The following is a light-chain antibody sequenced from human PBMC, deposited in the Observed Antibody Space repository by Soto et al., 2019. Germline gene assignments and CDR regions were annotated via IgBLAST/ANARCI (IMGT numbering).Light chain of an antibody. CDR3: QQYGSPPWA. J-gene: IGKJ1*01. CDR1: QSVGSNF. Sequence: IVLTQSPGTLSLSPGERATLSCRASQSVGSNFLAWYQQKRGQAPRILIYAASNRASGIPDRFSGSGSGSDFTLTISRLEPAAFAVYYCQQYGSPPWAFGQGTRVEI. CDR2: AAS. V-gene: IGKV3-20*01.